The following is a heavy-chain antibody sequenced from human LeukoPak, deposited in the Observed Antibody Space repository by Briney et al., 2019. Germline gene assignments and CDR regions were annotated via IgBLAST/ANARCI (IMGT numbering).Heavy chain of an antibody. CDR3: ARPGVGFDY. CDR1: GFIFNRYW. J-gene: IGHJ4*02. CDR2: INTDGTIT. Sequence: GGSLRLSCAAWGFIFNRYWMHWVRNARGKGLVWLSRINTDGTITSYADSLEGRFTISRDNAKNTVYLQMNSLRTEDTAVYYCARPGVGFDYWGQGALVTVSS. V-gene: IGHV3-74*01.